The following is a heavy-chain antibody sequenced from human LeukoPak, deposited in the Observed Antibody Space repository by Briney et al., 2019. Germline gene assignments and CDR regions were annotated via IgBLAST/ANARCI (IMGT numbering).Heavy chain of an antibody. CDR2: IYYSGSS. CDR3: ARHGSPSYYYYYMDV. V-gene: IGHV4-39*01. D-gene: IGHD3-10*01. Sequence: SETLSLTCTVSGGSISSYYWSWIRQPPGKGLEWIGSIYYSGSSYYNPSLKSRVTISVDTSKNQFSLKLSSVTAADTAVYYCARHGSPSYYYYYMDVWGKGTTVTVSS. CDR1: GGSISSYY. J-gene: IGHJ6*03.